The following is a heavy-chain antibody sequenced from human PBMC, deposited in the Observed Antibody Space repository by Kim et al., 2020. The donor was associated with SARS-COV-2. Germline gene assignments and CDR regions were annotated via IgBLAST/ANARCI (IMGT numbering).Heavy chain of an antibody. D-gene: IGHD6-13*01. Sequence: GGSLRLSCAASGFTFSSYGMHWVRQAPGKGLEWVAVISYDGSNKYYADSVKGRFTISRDNSKNTLYLQMNSLRAEDTAVYYCAKDGTAAAGIGRGWFDPWGQGTLVTVSS. CDR3: AKDGTAAAGIGRGWFDP. J-gene: IGHJ5*02. V-gene: IGHV3-30*18. CDR2: ISYDGSNK. CDR1: GFTFSSYG.